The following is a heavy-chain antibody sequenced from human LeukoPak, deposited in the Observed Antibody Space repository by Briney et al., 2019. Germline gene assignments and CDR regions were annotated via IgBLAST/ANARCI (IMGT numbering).Heavy chain of an antibody. V-gene: IGHV4-59*08. CDR3: ARQYDVLTGHYFDY. J-gene: IGHJ4*02. CDR1: AGSTTASH. D-gene: IGHD3/OR15-3a*01. Sequence: PSETLSLTCTVSAGSTTASHWSWVRQPPGKALEWIGFIYYSGTSNHDPSLKSRVTMSIDTSTNQFSLKLSSVTAADTAVYYCARQYDVLTGHYFDYWGQGILVTVSS. CDR2: IYYSGTS.